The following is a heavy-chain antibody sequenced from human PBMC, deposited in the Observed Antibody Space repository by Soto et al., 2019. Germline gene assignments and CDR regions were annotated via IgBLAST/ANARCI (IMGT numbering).Heavy chain of an antibody. CDR2: ISSSSSTI. J-gene: IGHJ5*02. CDR1: GFTFSSYS. V-gene: IGHV3-48*01. CDR3: ATSPDNYDFWRGFLRRPFQNWFDP. D-gene: IGHD3-3*01. Sequence: PGGSLRLSCAASGFTFSSYSMNWVRQAPGKGLEWVSYISSSSSTIYYADSVKGRFTISRDNAKNSLYLQMNSLRAEDTAVYYCATSPDNYDFWRGFLRRPFQNWFDPWGQGTRVTVSS.